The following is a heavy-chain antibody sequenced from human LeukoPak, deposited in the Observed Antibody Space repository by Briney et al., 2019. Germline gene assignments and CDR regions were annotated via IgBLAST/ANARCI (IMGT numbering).Heavy chain of an antibody. D-gene: IGHD3-10*01. CDR3: ARGNFGTMVRGVIGY. CDR2: INHSGST. CDR1: GRSFSGYY. Sequence: RTSETLSLTCAVYGRSFSGYYWSWIRQPPGKGLEWIGEINHSGSTNYNPSLKSRVTISVDTSKNQFSLKLSSVTAADTAVYYCARGNFGTMVRGVIGYWGQGTLVTVSS. V-gene: IGHV4-34*01. J-gene: IGHJ4*02.